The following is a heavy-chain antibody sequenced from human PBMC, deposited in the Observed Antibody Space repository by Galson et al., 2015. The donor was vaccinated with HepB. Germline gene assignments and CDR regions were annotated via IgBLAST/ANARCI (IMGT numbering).Heavy chain of an antibody. CDR3: AKDGYGGYVWYFDL. J-gene: IGHJ2*01. CDR2: ISYDGSNK. Sequence: SLRLSCAASGFTFSSYGMHWVRQAPGKGLEWVAVISYDGSNKYYADSVKGRFTISRDNSKNTLYLQMNSLRAEDTAVYYCAKDGYGGYVWYFDLWGRGT. D-gene: IGHD4-17*01. CDR1: GFTFSSYG. V-gene: IGHV3-30*18.